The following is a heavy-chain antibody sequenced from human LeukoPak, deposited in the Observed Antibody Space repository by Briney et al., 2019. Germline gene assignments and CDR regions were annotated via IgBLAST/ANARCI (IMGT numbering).Heavy chain of an antibody. V-gene: IGHV3-66*02. D-gene: IGHD4-23*01. Sequence: GGSLRLSCAASGFTVSSHYMSWVRQAPGKGLEWVSILYSGGGTYHADSVKGRLTISRDNSKITLFLQMDSMRPEDTAVYYCARLYGGNSEGDYWGQGTLVTVSS. CDR2: LYSGGGT. CDR1: GFTVSSHY. J-gene: IGHJ4*02. CDR3: ARLYGGNSEGDY.